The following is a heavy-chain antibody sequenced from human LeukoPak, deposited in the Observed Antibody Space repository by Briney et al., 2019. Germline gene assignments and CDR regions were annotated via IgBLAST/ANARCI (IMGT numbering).Heavy chain of an antibody. CDR2: ISITSTYI. Sequence: PGGSLRLSCAASGFTFSSYSMNWVRQAPGKGLEWVSSISITSTYIYYADSVKGRFTISRDNAKNSLYLQMNSLRAEDTAVYYCARDLYDILTGYYTHDLDFWGQGTLVTVSP. D-gene: IGHD3-9*01. V-gene: IGHV3-21*01. CDR1: GFTFSSYS. CDR3: ARDLYDILTGYYTHDLDF. J-gene: IGHJ4*02.